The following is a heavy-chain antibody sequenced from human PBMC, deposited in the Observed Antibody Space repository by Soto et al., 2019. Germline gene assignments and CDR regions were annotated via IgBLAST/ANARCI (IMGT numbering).Heavy chain of an antibody. D-gene: IGHD2-15*01. CDR1: VVICEDYN. J-gene: IGHJ2*01. V-gene: IGHV3-9*01. Sequence: SXRLSCESSVVICEDYNIHLFRQPPGKGLQWVSGISWNSGDKDYADSVKGRFTISRDNVKNSLDLQMSSLRVEDTATYYCVKKSCSHKRCYTGWLFDVWGRGTLVTVYS. CDR3: VKKSCSHKRCYTGWLFDV. CDR2: ISWNSGDK.